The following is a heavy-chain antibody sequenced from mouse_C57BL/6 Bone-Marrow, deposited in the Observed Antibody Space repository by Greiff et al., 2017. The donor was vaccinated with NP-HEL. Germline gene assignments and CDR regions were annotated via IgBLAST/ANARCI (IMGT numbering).Heavy chain of an antibody. CDR2: ISSGGSYT. D-gene: IGHD2-5*01. V-gene: IGHV5-6*01. Sequence: EVNVVESGGDLVKPGGSLKLSCAASGFTFSSYGMSWVRQTPDKRLEWVATISSGGSYTYYPDSVKGRFTISRDNAKNTLYLQMSSLKSEDTAMYYCARQRRYSIYFDDWGQGTTLTVSS. CDR1: GFTFSSYG. CDR3: ARQRRYSIYFDD. J-gene: IGHJ2*01.